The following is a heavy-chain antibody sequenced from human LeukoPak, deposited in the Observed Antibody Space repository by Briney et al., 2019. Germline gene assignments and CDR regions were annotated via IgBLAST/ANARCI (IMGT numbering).Heavy chain of an antibody. Sequence: ASVKVSCKASGYTFTSYYMHWVRQAPGQGLEWMGIINPSGGSTSYAQKFQGRVTISVDTSKNQFSLKLSSVTAADTAVYYCARRLKLAVAGTGYYMDVWGKGTTVTVSS. D-gene: IGHD6-19*01. CDR2: INPSGGST. J-gene: IGHJ6*03. CDR3: ARRLKLAVAGTGYYMDV. V-gene: IGHV1-46*01. CDR1: GYTFTSYY.